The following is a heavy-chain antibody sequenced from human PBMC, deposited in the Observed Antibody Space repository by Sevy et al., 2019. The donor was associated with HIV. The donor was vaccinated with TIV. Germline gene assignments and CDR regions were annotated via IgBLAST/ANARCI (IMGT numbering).Heavy chain of an antibody. Sequence: ASVKVSCKASRHTFSDYYIQWVRQAPGQGLEWMGWINSNSGAISYAQKFQGRVTMTSDTSISTVYMELSRLRSDDTAVYYCATEYSYDYWGQGTLVTVSS. V-gene: IGHV1-2*02. D-gene: IGHD4-4*01. J-gene: IGHJ4*02. CDR2: INSNSGAI. CDR1: RHTFSDYY. CDR3: ATEYSYDY.